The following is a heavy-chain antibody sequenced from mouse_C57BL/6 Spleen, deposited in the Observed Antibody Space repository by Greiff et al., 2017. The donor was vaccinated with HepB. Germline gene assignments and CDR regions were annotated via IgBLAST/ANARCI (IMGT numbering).Heavy chain of an antibody. J-gene: IGHJ3*01. CDR1: GFSLTSYG. V-gene: IGHV2-2*01. CDR3: ARGESWFAY. Sequence: VKLMESGPGLVQPSQSLSITCTVSGFSLTSYGVHWVRQSPGKGLEWLGVIWSGGSTDYNAAFISRLSISKDNSKSQVFFKMNSVQADDTAIYYCARGESWFAYWGQGTLVTVSA. CDR2: IWSGGST.